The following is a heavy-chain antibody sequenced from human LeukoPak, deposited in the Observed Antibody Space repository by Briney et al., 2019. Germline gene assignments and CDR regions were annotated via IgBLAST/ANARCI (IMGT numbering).Heavy chain of an antibody. D-gene: IGHD3-22*01. CDR3: AKGVYYYDSSGYASPYWYFDL. CDR1: GFTFSSYG. CDR2: ISGSGGST. V-gene: IGHV3-23*01. J-gene: IGHJ2*01. Sequence: GGSLRLSCAASGFTFSSYGMSWVRQAPGQGLEWVSAISGSGGSTYYADSVKGRFTISRDNSKNTLYLQMNSLRAEDTAVYYCAKGVYYYDSSGYASPYWYFDLWGRGTLVTVSS.